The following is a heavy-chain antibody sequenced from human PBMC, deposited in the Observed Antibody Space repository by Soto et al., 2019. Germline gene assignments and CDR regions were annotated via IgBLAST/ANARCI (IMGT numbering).Heavy chain of an antibody. CDR3: ASHNSGCSFTAGFDP. D-gene: IGHD6-19*01. Sequence: ASVKVSCKASGYTFTSYDINWVRQATGQGLEWMGWMNPNSGNTGYAQKFQGRVTMTRNTSISTAYMELSSLRSEDTAVYYCASHNSGCSFTAGFDPWGQGTLVTVSS. CDR1: GYTFTSYD. V-gene: IGHV1-8*01. CDR2: MNPNSGNT. J-gene: IGHJ5*02.